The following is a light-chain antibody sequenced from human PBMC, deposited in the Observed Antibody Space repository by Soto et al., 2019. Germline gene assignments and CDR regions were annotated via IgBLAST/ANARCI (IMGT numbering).Light chain of an antibody. J-gene: IGLJ1*01. V-gene: IGLV2-11*01. CDR3: CSYAGSPRYV. CDR2: DVS. CDR1: SSDVGGYNY. Sequence: QSALTQPRSVSGSXXXSVTXXXTXTSSDVGGYNYVSWYQQHPGKAPKVMIYDVSERPSGVPDRFSGSKSGNTASLTISGLQAEDEADYYCCSYAGSPRYVFGTGTKLTVL.